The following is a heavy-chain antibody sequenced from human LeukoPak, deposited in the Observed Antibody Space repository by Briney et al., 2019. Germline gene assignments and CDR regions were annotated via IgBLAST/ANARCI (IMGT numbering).Heavy chain of an antibody. J-gene: IGHJ6*02. CDR1: GYTFTNYY. CDR3: ARAGGVTIFAVVTAPYYQYYGLDV. Sequence: AASVKVSCKASGYTFTNYYIHWVRQAPGQGLEWMGIINPSGGSTSYAQTFQGRVTMTRDTSTNTVYMELSSLRSEDTAVYYCARAGGVTIFAVVTAPYYQYYGLDVWGQGTTVTVSS. D-gene: IGHD3-3*01. CDR2: INPSGGST. V-gene: IGHV1-46*01.